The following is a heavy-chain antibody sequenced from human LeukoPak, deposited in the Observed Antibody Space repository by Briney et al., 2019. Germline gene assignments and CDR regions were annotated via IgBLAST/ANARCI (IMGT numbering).Heavy chain of an antibody. CDR1: GFSFSDHY. V-gene: IGHV3-11*01. J-gene: IGHJ5*02. Sequence: AGGSLRLSCAASGFSFSDHYMSWIRQAPGKGLEWVSYIRGSGSTIYYAASVRGRFTISRDNAKNSLYLQMNSLRAEDTAIYYCAREGITIFGVANSNWFDPWGQGTLVTVSS. D-gene: IGHD3-3*01. CDR2: IRGSGSTI. CDR3: AREGITIFGVANSNWFDP.